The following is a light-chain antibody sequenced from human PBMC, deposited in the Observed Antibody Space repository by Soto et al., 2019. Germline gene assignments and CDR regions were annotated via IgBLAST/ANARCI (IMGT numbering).Light chain of an antibody. CDR2: DDS. CDR1: NIGSKS. Sequence: SYELTQPPSESVAPGQTARITCGGDNIGSKSVHWYQQKPGQAPVLVVYDDSDRPSGIPERFSGSNSGNTATLTISRVGAGDEADDYCQVWDSSSDHRGVFGTGTKLTVL. J-gene: IGLJ1*01. V-gene: IGLV3-21*02. CDR3: QVWDSSSDHRGV.